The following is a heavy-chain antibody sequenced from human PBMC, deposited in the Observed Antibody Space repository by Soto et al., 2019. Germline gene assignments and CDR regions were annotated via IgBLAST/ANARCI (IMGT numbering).Heavy chain of an antibody. CDR1: GGSFSSGSYC. J-gene: IGHJ6*02. Sequence: PSETMSLTSAFSGGSFSSGSYCWSWIRQHPGKGLEWIGYIYYSGSTNYNPSLKSRVTISVDTSKNQFSLKLSSVTAADTAVYYCARDLGYYGSGYYYYGMDVWGQGTTVTVSS. CDR3: ARDLGYYGSGYYYYGMDV. D-gene: IGHD3-10*01. CDR2: IYYSGST. V-gene: IGHV4-61*01.